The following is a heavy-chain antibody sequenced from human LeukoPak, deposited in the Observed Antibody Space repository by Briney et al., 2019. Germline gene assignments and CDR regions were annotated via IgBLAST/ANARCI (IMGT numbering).Heavy chain of an antibody. D-gene: IGHD3-22*01. J-gene: IGHJ4*02. CDR1: GFTFDDYA. CDR2: ISWNSGSI. V-gene: IGHV3-9*01. Sequence: GRSLRLSCAASGFTFDDYAMHWVRQAPGKGLEWVSGISWNSGSIGYADSVKGRFTISRDNAKNSLYLRMNSLRAEDTALYYCAKDLYDSSGYYLDYWGQGTLVTVSS. CDR3: AKDLYDSSGYYLDY.